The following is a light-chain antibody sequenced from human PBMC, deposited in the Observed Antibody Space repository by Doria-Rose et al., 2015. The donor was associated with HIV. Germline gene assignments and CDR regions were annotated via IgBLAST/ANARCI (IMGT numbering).Light chain of an antibody. CDR2: WAS. Sequence: DIRMTQSPDSLGMSLGERATLHCKSNQRLLYISHNYLDWYQQKPGQPPKLLIYWASTRQSGVPARFSGSGSGTDFTLTISSLEAEDVAVYYCQQYYDTPSLGPGTTVDIK. V-gene: IGKV4-1*01. CDR3: QQYYDTPS. J-gene: IGKJ3*01. CDR1: QRLLYISHNY.